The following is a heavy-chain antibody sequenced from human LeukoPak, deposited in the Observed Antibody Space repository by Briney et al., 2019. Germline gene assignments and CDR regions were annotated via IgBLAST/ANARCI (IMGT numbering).Heavy chain of an antibody. CDR1: GYTFTSYG. D-gene: IGHD4-17*01. Sequence: ASVKVSCKASGYTFTSYGISWVRQAPGQGLEWMGWSSAYNGNTNYAQKLQGRVTMTTDTCTSTAYMALRSLRSDDTAVYYCARRSPDYGDYVLDYWGQGTLVTVSS. CDR2: SSAYNGNT. J-gene: IGHJ4*02. V-gene: IGHV1-18*01. CDR3: ARRSPDYGDYVLDY.